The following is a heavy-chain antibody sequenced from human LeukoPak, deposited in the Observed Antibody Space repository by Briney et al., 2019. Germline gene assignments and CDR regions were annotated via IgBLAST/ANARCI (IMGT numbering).Heavy chain of an antibody. CDR3: ARTNRYYDILTGLNWFDP. D-gene: IGHD3-9*01. J-gene: IGHJ5*02. CDR2: ISAYNGNT. V-gene: IGHV1-18*01. Sequence: WASVKVSCNDPGYTFTSYGISWVRQASGQGLEWMGWISAYNGNTNYAQKLQGRVTMTTDTSTSTAYMELRSLRSDDTAVYYCARTNRYYDILTGLNWFDPWGQGTLVTVSS. CDR1: GYTFTSYG.